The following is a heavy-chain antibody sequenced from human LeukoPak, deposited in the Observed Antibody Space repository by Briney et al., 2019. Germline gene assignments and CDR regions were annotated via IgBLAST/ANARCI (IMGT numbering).Heavy chain of an antibody. CDR1: GYTFTSYD. D-gene: IGHD2-2*01. J-gene: IGHJ6*03. V-gene: IGHV1-8*03. CDR3: ARSVPHCSSTSCYVHYYYYMDV. CDR2: MNPNSGNT. Sequence: ASVKASCKASGYTFTSYDINWVRQATGQGLEWMGWMNPNSGNTGYAQKFQGRVTITRNTSISTAYMELSSLRSEDTAVYYCARSVPHCSSTSCYVHYYYYMDVWGKGTTVTVSS.